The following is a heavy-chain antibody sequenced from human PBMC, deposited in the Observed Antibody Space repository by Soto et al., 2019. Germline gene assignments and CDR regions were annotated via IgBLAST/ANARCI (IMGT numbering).Heavy chain of an antibody. CDR2: ISSSSSYI. Sequence: GGSLRLSCAASGFTFSSYSMNWVRQAPGKGLEWVSSISSSSSYIYYADSVKGRFTISRDNAKNSLYLQMNSLRAEDTAVYYCARDHQLDWLLLPVQLGAVGFDYWGQGTLVTVSS. CDR1: GFTFSSYS. V-gene: IGHV3-21*01. J-gene: IGHJ4*02. D-gene: IGHD3-9*01. CDR3: ARDHQLDWLLLPVQLGAVGFDY.